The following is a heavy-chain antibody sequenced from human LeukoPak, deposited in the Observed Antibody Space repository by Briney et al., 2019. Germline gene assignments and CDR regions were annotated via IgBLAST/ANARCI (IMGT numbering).Heavy chain of an antibody. V-gene: IGHV4-4*02. Sequence: GSLRLSCAASGFTYITYWMNWVRQPPGKGLEWVGEIHHDGRINYNPSLKSRVTLSVDKSKNQFSLRLNSVTAADTAMYYCARSHDHLWGNYPDYWGQGTLVTVSS. D-gene: IGHD3-16*02. J-gene: IGHJ4*02. CDR3: ARSHDHLWGNYPDY. CDR2: IHHDGRI. CDR1: GFTYITYW.